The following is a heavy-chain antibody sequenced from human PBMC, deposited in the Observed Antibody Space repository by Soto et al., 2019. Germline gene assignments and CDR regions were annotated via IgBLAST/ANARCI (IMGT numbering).Heavy chain of an antibody. CDR2: ISYDGSNK. J-gene: IGHJ6*02. Sequence: TGGSLRLSCAASGFTFSSYGMHWVRQAPGKGLEWVAVISYDGSNKYYADSVKGRFTISRDNSKNTLYLQMNSLRAEDTAVYYCAKDRGPLLRGMDVWGQGTTVTVSS. CDR1: GFTFSSYG. V-gene: IGHV3-30*18. CDR3: AKDRGPLLRGMDV. D-gene: IGHD3-10*01.